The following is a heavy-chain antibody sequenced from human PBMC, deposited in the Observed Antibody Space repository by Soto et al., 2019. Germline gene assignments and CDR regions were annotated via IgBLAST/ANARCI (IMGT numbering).Heavy chain of an antibody. V-gene: IGHV3-48*03. CDR1: GFTFSSYE. CDR3: ARERYPVVVVAARFYGMDV. J-gene: IGHJ6*02. CDR2: IDSSGTTQ. Sequence: PGGSLRLSCAVSGFTFSSYEMNWVRQAPGKGLEWLAYIDSSGTTQYYADSVKGRFTISRDNAKNSLYLQMSSLRAEETAVYYCARERYPVVVVAARFYGMDVWGQGTTVTVSS. D-gene: IGHD2-15*01.